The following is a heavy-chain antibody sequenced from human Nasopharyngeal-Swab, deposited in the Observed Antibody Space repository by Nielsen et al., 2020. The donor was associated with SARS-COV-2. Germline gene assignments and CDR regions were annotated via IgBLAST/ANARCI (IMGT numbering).Heavy chain of an antibody. Sequence: RPVTCSCAGLGFTFCCFGLHWVRQAPGKGLEWVAFIAHDASNEYYGDSVKGRFSISRDSSKNTLYLQMDSLRGEDTAVYYCARDAPAHYGAFYWGRGTLVTVSS. V-gene: IGHV3-30*03. CDR3: ARDAPAHYGAFY. CDR2: IAHDASNE. D-gene: IGHD4-17*01. CDR1: GFTFCCFG. J-gene: IGHJ4*02.